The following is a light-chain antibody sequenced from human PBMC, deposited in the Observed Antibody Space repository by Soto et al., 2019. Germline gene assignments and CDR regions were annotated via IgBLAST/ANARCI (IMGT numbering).Light chain of an antibody. CDR1: QDISSY. V-gene: IGKV1-9*01. Sequence: DIQLTQSPSFLSASVGDRVSITCRASQDISSYLAWYHRKPGKAPKLLIYAASTLQSGVPSRFSGSGSGTEFTLTISSLQPEDFATYYCQQLNSYPLTFGQGTKLEIK. CDR2: AAS. J-gene: IGKJ2*01. CDR3: QQLNSYPLT.